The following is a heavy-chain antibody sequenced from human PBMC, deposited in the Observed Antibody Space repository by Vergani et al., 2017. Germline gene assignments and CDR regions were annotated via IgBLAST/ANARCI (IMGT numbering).Heavy chain of an antibody. CDR1: GFTFSDYY. Sequence: QVQLVESGGGLVKPGGSLRLSCAASGFTFSDYYMSWIRQAPGKGLEWVSYISSSSSYTNYADSVKGRVTISRDNAKNSLYLQMNSLRAEDTAVYYCAKSSASSTSGGWFDPWGQGTLVTVSS. V-gene: IGHV3-11*06. CDR3: AKSSASSTSGGWFDP. CDR2: ISSSSSYT. J-gene: IGHJ5*02. D-gene: IGHD2-2*01.